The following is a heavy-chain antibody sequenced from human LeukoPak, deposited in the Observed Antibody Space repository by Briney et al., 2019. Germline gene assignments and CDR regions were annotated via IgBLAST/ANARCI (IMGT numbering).Heavy chain of an antibody. J-gene: IGHJ4*02. Sequence: GRSLRLSCAASGFTFSSYGMHWVRQAPGKGLEWVAVISYDGSNKYYADSVKGRFTISRDNSKNTLYLQMNSLRAEDTAVYYCAKDHFLYSYGPLDYWGQGTLVTVSS. V-gene: IGHV3-30*18. CDR2: ISYDGSNK. CDR3: AKDHFLYSYGPLDY. D-gene: IGHD5-18*01. CDR1: GFTFSSYG.